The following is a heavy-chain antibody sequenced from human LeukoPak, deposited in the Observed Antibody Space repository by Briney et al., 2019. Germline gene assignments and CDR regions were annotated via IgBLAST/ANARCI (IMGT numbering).Heavy chain of an antibody. Sequence: ASVKVSCKASGGTFSSYAISWVRQAPGQGLEWMGRIIPILGIANYAQKFQGRVTITADKSTSTAYMELSSLRSEDTAVYYCARPRDGYNRYYFDYWGQGPLVTVSS. CDR3: ARPRDGYNRYYFDY. CDR2: IIPILGIA. J-gene: IGHJ4*02. CDR1: GGTFSSYA. D-gene: IGHD5-24*01. V-gene: IGHV1-69*04.